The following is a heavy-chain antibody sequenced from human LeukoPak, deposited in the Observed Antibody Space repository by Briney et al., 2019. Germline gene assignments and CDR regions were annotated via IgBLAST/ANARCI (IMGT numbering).Heavy chain of an antibody. V-gene: IGHV5-51*01. J-gene: IGHJ4*02. CDR3: LGTYYYGSGSYQWDY. CDR2: IYPGDSDT. CDR1: GYSFTSYW. Sequence: GESLKISCKGSGYSFTSYWIGWVRQMPGKGLVWMGIIYPGDSDTRYSPSFQGQVTISADKSISTAYLQWSSLKASDTAMYYCLGTYYYGSGSYQWDYWGQGTLVTVSS. D-gene: IGHD3-10*01.